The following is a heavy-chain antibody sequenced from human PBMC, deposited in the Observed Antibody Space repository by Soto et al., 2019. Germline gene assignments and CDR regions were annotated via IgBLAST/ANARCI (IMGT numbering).Heavy chain of an antibody. Sequence: GGSLRLSCAASGFTFSDYYMSWIRQAPGKGLEWVSYISSSGSTIYYVDSVKGRFTISRDNAKNSLYLQMNSLRAEDTAVYYCARVHYDFWSGYKTLQLMDVRGKATTVTVSS. CDR1: GFTFSDYY. J-gene: IGHJ6*04. CDR3: ARVHYDFWSGYKTLQLMDV. CDR2: ISSSGSTI. V-gene: IGHV3-11*04. D-gene: IGHD3-3*01.